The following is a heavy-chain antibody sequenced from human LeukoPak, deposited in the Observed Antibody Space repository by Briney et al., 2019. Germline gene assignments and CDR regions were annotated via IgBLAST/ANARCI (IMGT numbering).Heavy chain of an antibody. J-gene: IGHJ6*03. CDR1: GFTVSSNY. V-gene: IGHV3-53*01. D-gene: IGHD3-10*01. CDR2: IYSGGST. Sequence: GGSLRLSCVASGFTVSSNYMSWVRQSPGKGLEWVSVIYSGGSTYYADSVKGRFTISRDNSKNTLYLQMNSLRAEDTAVYYCASGSGSYRTPYYYMDVWGTGTTVTVSS. CDR3: ASGSGSYRTPYYYMDV.